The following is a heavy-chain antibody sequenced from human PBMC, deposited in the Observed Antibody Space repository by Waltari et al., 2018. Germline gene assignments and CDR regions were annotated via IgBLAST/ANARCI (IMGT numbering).Heavy chain of an antibody. D-gene: IGHD3-22*01. CDR2: ISAYNGDT. V-gene: IGHV1-18*01. Sequence: QVQLVQSGAEVKKPGASVKVSCKASGYTFTTYGISWVRLAPGQGLDWMGWISAYNGDTNYAQRFQGRVTMTTDTSTSTAYMELRTLRSDDTAVYYCARAGHSSGYAYGMDVWGQGTTVTVSS. J-gene: IGHJ6*02. CDR1: GYTFTTYG. CDR3: ARAGHSSGYAYGMDV.